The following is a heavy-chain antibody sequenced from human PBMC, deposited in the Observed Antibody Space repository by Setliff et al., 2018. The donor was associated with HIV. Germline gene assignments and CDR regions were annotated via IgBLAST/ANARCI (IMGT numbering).Heavy chain of an antibody. CDR2: VKQDGTDT. D-gene: IGHD1-26*01. V-gene: IGHV3-7*01. CDR3: ARWGSGSYERVFDY. J-gene: IGHJ4*02. CDR1: GFRFRSYW. Sequence: GGSLRLSCAASGFRFRSYWMSWVRQAPGKGLESVANVKQDGTDTLYVDPVKGRFTMSKDNANNLVYLQMNSLRVEDTAVYFCARWGSGSYERVFDYWGQGTLVTVSS.